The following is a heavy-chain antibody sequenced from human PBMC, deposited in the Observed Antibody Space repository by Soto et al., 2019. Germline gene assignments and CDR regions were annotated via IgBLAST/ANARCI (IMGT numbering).Heavy chain of an antibody. CDR3: ARGNYDFWSGYYGAGRVLGMDV. D-gene: IGHD3-3*01. CDR2: SRDKAQGYST. Sequence: GGSLRLSCAGSGFTLSDHYIDWVRQAPGKGLEWVGRSRDKAQGYSTAYAASVKGRFTTSRDESKNSVYLQMNSLKTEDTAVYYCARGNYDFWSGYYGAGRVLGMDVWGQGTTVTVSS. J-gene: IGHJ6*02. CDR1: GFTLSDHY. V-gene: IGHV3-72*01.